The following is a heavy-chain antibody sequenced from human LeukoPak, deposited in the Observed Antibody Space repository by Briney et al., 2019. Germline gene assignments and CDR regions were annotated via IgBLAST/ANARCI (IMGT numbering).Heavy chain of an antibody. D-gene: IGHD1-26*01. CDR3: ARCLSPVEAFCYFDY. CDR2: TYYRSKWYN. CDR1: GDSVSSNSAA. J-gene: IGHJ4*02. Sequence: SQTLSLTCVISGDSVSSNSAAWHWIRQSPSRGLEWLGRTYYRSKWYNDYAVSVKSRITINPDTSKNQFSLQLNSVTPEDTAVYYCARCLSPVEAFCYFDYWGQGALVTVSS. V-gene: IGHV6-1*01.